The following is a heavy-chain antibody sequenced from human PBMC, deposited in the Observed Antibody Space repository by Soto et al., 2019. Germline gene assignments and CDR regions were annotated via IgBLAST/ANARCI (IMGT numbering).Heavy chain of an antibody. J-gene: IGHJ3*02. CDR2: FDPEDGET. CDR1: GYTLTELS. D-gene: IGHD5-12*01. V-gene: IGHV1-24*01. CDR3: ARGPPDYPDAFDI. Sequence: ASVKVSCKVSGYTLTELSMHWVRQAPRKGLEWMGGFDPEDGETIYAQKFQGRVTMIEDTSTDTAYMELSSLRSEDTAVYYCARGPPDYPDAFDIWGQGTMVTVSS.